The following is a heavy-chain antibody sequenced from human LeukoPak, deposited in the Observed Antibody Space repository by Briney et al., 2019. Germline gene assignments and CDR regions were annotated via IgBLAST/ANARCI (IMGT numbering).Heavy chain of an antibody. CDR3: ARTTSLTASGYDY. CDR2: MNPYSGDR. J-gene: IGHJ4*02. V-gene: IGHV1-8*03. CDR1: GYTFTSYH. D-gene: IGHD4-17*01. Sequence: GASVKVSCKTSGYTFTSYHINWVRQATGQGLEWMGWMNPYSGDRGYAQKFQGRVSITSDTSISTAYLELSSLRSDDTAVYFCARTTSLTASGYDYWGKGTLVTVSS.